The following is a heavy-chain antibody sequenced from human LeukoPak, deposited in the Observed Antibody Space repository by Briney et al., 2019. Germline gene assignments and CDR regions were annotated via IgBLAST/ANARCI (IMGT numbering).Heavy chain of an antibody. CDR1: GGSFSGYY. Sequence: SQTLSLTCAVYGGSFSGYYWSWIRQPPGKGLEWIGEINHSGSTNYNPSLKSRVTISVDTSKNQFSLKLSSVTAADTAVYYCARRPDVDTAMAPTTGTYLDYWGQGTLVTVSS. CDR3: ARRPDVDTAMAPTTGTYLDY. CDR2: INHSGST. J-gene: IGHJ4*02. V-gene: IGHV4-34*01. D-gene: IGHD5-18*01.